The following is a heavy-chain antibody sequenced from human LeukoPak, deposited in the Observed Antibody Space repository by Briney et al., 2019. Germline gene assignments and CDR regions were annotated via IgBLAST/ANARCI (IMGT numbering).Heavy chain of an antibody. CDR3: AKDALWFGELFPDV. D-gene: IGHD3-10*01. V-gene: IGHV3-30*02. CDR1: GFTFSSYG. Sequence: GGSLRLSCAASGFTFSSYGMHWVRQAPGKGLEWVAFIRYDGSNKYYADSVKGRFTISRDNSKNTLYLQMNSLRAEDTAVYYCAKDALWFGELFPDVWGKGTTVTISS. J-gene: IGHJ6*04. CDR2: IRYDGSNK.